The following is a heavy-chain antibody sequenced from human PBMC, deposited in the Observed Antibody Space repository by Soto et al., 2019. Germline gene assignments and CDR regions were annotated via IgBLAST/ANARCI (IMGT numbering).Heavy chain of an antibody. V-gene: IGHV6-1*01. D-gene: IGHD6-19*01. CDR1: GDSVSSDSAA. Sequence: QVQLQQSGPGLVKPSQTLSLTCAISGDSVSSDSAAWNWIRQSPSRGLEWLGRTYYRSKWYIDYAVSVNGRITINPATSKNYFSLQLHSVTPEDTAVYYCVRSRVFIAVAGMATYYYYYGMDVWGRGTTVTVS. J-gene: IGHJ6*02. CDR2: TYYRSKWYI. CDR3: VRSRVFIAVAGMATYYYYYGMDV.